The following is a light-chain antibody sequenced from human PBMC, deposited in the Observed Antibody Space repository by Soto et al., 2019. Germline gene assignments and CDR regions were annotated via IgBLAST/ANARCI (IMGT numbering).Light chain of an antibody. CDR3: QQYKSYPWT. CDR1: RTISNF. Sequence: DIQMTQSPSTLSAFAGDSVAITCRASRTISNFLAWYQQKPGKAPKLLFYRASNLEGGVPSRFSGGGSGAEFTLTINSLQPDDSATYYCQQYKSYPWTFGQGTKVDIK. J-gene: IGKJ1*01. V-gene: IGKV1-5*03. CDR2: RAS.